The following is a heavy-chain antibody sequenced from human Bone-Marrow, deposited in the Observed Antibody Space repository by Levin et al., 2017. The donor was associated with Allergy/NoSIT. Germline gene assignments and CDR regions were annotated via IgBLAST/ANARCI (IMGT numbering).Heavy chain of an antibody. CDR1: GFIFITYT. CDR2: ISYDGMNE. CDR3: ARGGYYDATGYFHTDY. D-gene: IGHD3-22*01. J-gene: IGHJ4*02. Sequence: PGGSLRLSCAASGFIFITYTMHWILQAPVKGLEWVAVISYDGMNEYYADSVKGRFAISRDNSKNTVYLQMNSLRTEDAAIYYCARGGYYDATGYFHTDYWGQGTLVNVSS. V-gene: IGHV3-30*09.